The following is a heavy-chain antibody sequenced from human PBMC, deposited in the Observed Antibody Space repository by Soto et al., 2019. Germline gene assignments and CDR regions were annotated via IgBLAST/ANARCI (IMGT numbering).Heavy chain of an antibody. CDR2: IDQDGSER. CDR3: VCGGNFFVY. J-gene: IGHJ4*02. CDR1: GFTFSTYW. Sequence: EVQLVESGGGLVQPGGSLRLSCAASGFTFSTYWMTWVRQPPGKGLEWVANIDQDGSERYYVDSVRGRFTISRDNAKNSLYLQMNSLRAEDTDVYYCVCGGNFFVYWGQGTLVTVSP. D-gene: IGHD2-21*01. V-gene: IGHV3-7*01.